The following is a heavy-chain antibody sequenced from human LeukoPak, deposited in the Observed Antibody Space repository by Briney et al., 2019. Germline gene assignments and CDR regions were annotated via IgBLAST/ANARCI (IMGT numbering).Heavy chain of an antibody. CDR3: AKDVVDQLQPGDY. J-gene: IGHJ4*02. CDR1: GFTFSSYA. D-gene: IGHD2-15*01. V-gene: IGHV3-23*01. CDR2: ISGSGGST. Sequence: XLRLSCAASGFTFSSYAMSWVRQAPGKGLEWVSAISGSGGSTYYADSVKGRFTISRDNSKNTLYLQMNSLRAEDTAVYYCAKDVVDQLQPGDYWGQGTLVTVSS.